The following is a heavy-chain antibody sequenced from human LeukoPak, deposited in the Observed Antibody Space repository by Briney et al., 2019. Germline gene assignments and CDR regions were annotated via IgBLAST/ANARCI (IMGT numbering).Heavy chain of an antibody. CDR1: GFTVSSNY. CDR3: ARVGTTRLIDY. CDR2: IYSGGST. D-gene: IGHD1-26*01. Sequence: SGGSLRLSCAASGFTVSSNYMSWVRQAPGKGLEWVSVIYSGGSTYYADSVKGRFTISRDNSKNTLYLQMNSLRAEDTAVYYCARVGTTRLIDYWGQGTLVTVPS. V-gene: IGHV3-53*01. J-gene: IGHJ4*02.